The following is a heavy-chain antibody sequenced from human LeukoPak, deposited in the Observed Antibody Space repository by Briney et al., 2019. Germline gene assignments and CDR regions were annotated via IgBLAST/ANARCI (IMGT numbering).Heavy chain of an antibody. D-gene: IGHD4/OR15-4a*01. CDR2: IYYSGST. Sequence: SETLSLTCTVSGGSISSYYWSWIRQPPGKGLEWIGYIYYSGSTNYNPSLKSRVTISVDTSKSQFSLKLSSVTAADTAVYYCARDGFTYGGYYFDYWGQGTLVTVSS. CDR1: GGSISSYY. V-gene: IGHV4-59*01. J-gene: IGHJ4*02. CDR3: ARDGFTYGGYYFDY.